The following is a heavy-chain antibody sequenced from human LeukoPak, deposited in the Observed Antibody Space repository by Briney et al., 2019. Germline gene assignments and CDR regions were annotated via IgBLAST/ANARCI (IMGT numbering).Heavy chain of an antibody. V-gene: IGHV4-4*02. CDR1: GDSINSLDL. Sequence: SGTLSLTYTVSGDSINSLDLWSWVRQPPGKGLEWIGEMYLSGTTHSNPSVKSRVTISIDRSKNQFFLNLSSVTAADTAVYYCAGLVGRYSSGLYYYYFDYWGQGTLVTVSS. CDR3: AGLVGRYSSGLYYYYFDY. D-gene: IGHD3-22*01. J-gene: IGHJ4*02. CDR2: MYLSGTT.